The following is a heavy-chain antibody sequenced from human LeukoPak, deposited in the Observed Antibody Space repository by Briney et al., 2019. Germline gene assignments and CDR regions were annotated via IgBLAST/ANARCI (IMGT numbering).Heavy chain of an antibody. D-gene: IGHD6-13*01. CDR2: ISYDGCNK. CDR3: AKGGKRIAAAGTDWFDP. Sequence: PGGSLRLSCAASGFTFSSFGMHWVRQAPGKGLEWVAVISYDGCNKYYADSVKGRFTISRDNSKNTLYLQMNSLRAEDTAVYYCAKGGKRIAAAGTDWFDPWGQGTLVTVSS. J-gene: IGHJ5*02. CDR1: GFTFSSFG. V-gene: IGHV3-30*18.